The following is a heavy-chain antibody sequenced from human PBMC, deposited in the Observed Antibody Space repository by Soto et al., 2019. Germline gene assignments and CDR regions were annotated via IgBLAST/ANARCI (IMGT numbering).Heavy chain of an antibody. CDR3: VRLLSTTMGVGDAFAI. CDR2: INSDGSST. V-gene: IGHV3-74*01. J-gene: IGHJ3*02. CDR1: GFTFSTYG. Sequence: EVQLVESGGDLVQPGGSLRLSCAASGFTFSTYGMHWVRQVPGKGLVRVSRINSDGSSTRYADSVKGRFTISRDNAKNPLYRQMHRLRAEAMAVYFWVRLLSTTMGVGDAFAIWGQGKMVTVSS. D-gene: IGHD3-10*01.